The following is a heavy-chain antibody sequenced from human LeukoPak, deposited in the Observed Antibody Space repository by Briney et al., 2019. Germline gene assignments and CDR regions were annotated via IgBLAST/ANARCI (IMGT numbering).Heavy chain of an antibody. CDR2: IHYSGST. Sequence: SEILSLTCTVSGGXISSSSYYWGWIRQPPGKGLQWLGTIHYSGSTYHNTSLKSRVTISVDTSKNQFSLKLSSVTAADTAAYYCARHYCSSSSCARLGVIDYWGQGILVTVSS. D-gene: IGHD2-2*01. CDR3: ARHYCSSSSCARLGVIDY. V-gene: IGHV4-39*01. J-gene: IGHJ4*02. CDR1: GGXISSSSYY.